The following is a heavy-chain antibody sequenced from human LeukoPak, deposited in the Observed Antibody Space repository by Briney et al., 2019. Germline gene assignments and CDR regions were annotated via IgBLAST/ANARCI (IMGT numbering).Heavy chain of an antibody. CDR3: AKEAGSGWTIFDY. Sequence: GGSLRLSCAASGFTFNSYARSWVRQAPGKGLEWVSAISGSGGSTFYADSVKGRFTISRDNSKNTPYLQMNSLRGEDTAVYYCAKEAGSGWTIFDYWGQGTLVTVSS. V-gene: IGHV3-23*01. CDR1: GFTFNSYA. CDR2: ISGSGGST. J-gene: IGHJ4*02. D-gene: IGHD6-19*01.